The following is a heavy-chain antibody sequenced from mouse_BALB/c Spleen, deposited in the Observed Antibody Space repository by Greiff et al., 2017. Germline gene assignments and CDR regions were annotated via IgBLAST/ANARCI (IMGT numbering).Heavy chain of an antibody. Sequence: EVQLQQSGPELVKPGASMKISCKASGYSFTGYTMNWVKQSHGQNLEWIGLINPYNGGTSYNQKFKGKATLTVDKSSSTAYMELLSLTSEDSAVYDCARCYYGNQAWFAYWGQGTLVTVSA. D-gene: IGHD2-1*01. CDR1: GYSFTGYT. CDR3: ARCYYGNQAWFAY. V-gene: IGHV1-18*01. J-gene: IGHJ3*01. CDR2: INPYNGGT.